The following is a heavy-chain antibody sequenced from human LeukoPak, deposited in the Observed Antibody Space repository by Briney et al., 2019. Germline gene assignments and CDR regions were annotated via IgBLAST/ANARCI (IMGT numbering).Heavy chain of an antibody. CDR2: IIPIFGTA. D-gene: IGHD2-15*01. Sequence: ASVKVSCKASGGTFSSYAVSWVRQAPGQGLQWMGGIIPIFGTAIYAQKFQGRVTITADKSTSTAYMELSSLRSEDTAVYYCARGRGGKYCSGGSCYSYDYYYYYMDVWGKGTTVTVSS. J-gene: IGHJ6*03. CDR1: GGTFSSYA. CDR3: ARGRGGKYCSGGSCYSYDYYYYYMDV. V-gene: IGHV1-69*06.